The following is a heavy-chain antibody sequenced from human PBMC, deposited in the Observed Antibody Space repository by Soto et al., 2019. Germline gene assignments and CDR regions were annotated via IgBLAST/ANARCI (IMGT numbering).Heavy chain of an antibody. D-gene: IGHD5-12*01. Sequence: GGSLRLSCAASGFTFSNAWMSWVRQAPGKGLEWVGRIKSKTDGGTTDYAALVKGRFTISRDDSKNTLYLQMNSLKTEDTAVYYCTTMGYSGYDWGAFDIWGQGTMVTVSS. CDR3: TTMGYSGYDWGAFDI. CDR2: IKSKTDGGTT. V-gene: IGHV3-15*01. CDR1: GFTFSNAW. J-gene: IGHJ3*02.